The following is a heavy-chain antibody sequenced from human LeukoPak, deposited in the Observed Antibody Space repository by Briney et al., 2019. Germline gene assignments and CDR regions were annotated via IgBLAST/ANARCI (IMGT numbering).Heavy chain of an antibody. CDR1: GYTFTTYG. CDR3: ARVWYDSGNHLYFYYGLDV. D-gene: IGHD3-22*01. V-gene: IGHV1-18*01. J-gene: IGHJ6*02. CDR2: VSAYSGDT. Sequence: ASVKVSRKASGYTFTTYGITWVRQAPGQGLEWMGWVSAYSGDTDYAQSLQGRVTMTTDTSTSTAYMELTTLRSDDTAVYYCARVWYDSGNHLYFYYGLDVWGQGTTVTVSS.